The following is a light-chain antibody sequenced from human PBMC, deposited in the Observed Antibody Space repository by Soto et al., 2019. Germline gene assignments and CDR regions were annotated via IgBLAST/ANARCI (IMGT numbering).Light chain of an antibody. J-gene: IGLJ2*01. Sequence: SYELTQPPSVSVAPGQTARITRGGNNIGSKSVHWYQQKPGQAPVLGVYDDSDRPSGIPERFSGSNSGNTATLTISRVEDGDEADYYCQVWDSSSDHVVFGGGTKLTVL. CDR1: NIGSKS. CDR3: QVWDSSSDHVV. V-gene: IGLV3-21*02. CDR2: DDS.